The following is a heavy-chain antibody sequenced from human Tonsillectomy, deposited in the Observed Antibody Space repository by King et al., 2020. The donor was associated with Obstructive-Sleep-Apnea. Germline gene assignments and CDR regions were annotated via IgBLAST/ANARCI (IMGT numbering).Heavy chain of an antibody. Sequence: VQLQESGPGLVKPSETLSLTCTVSGGSISSYYWSWIRQPAGKGLEWIGRIYTSGSTNYNPSLKSRVTMSVDTSKNQFSLKLSSVTAADTAVYYCARDVMVRGVISYYFDYWGQGTLVTVSS. CDR3: ARDVMVRGVISYYFDY. V-gene: IGHV4-4*07. CDR2: IYTSGST. J-gene: IGHJ4*02. CDR1: GGSISSYY. D-gene: IGHD3-10*01.